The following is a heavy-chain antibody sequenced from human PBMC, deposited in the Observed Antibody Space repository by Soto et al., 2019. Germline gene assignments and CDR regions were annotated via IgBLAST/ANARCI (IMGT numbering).Heavy chain of an antibody. Sequence: AGTLILSCAASGFTFSRYWMAWVRQAPGKGLEWVANINQDVSQKLYVDSVRGRFTISRDNAKNSVYLQMNNLRADDTAVYYCAKIGYNDWDFDYWGQGTLVTVSS. V-gene: IGHV3-7*01. J-gene: IGHJ4*02. CDR3: AKIGYNDWDFDY. CDR2: INQDVSQK. CDR1: GFTFSRYW. D-gene: IGHD3-22*01.